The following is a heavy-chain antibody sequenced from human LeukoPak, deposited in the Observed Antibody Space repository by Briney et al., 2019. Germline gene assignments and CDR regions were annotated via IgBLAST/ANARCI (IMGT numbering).Heavy chain of an antibody. J-gene: IGHJ4*02. CDR1: GFTFSSHA. D-gene: IGHD6-13*01. CDR3: ARRNSGYSSSWYFNDY. CDR2: ISSNINYI. V-gene: IGHV3-21*01. Sequence: PGGSLRLSCAASGFTFSSHAMNWVRQAPGKGLEWVSSISSNINYIQYADSVKGRFTISRDNAKNSLYLQMTSLRAEDTAVYYCARRNSGYSSSWYFNDYWGQGTLVTVSS.